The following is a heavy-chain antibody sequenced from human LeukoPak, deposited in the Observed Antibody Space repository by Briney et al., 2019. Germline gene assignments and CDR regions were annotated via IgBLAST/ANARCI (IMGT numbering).Heavy chain of an antibody. Sequence: SQTLSLTCAISGDSVSSNSAAWNWIRQSPSRGLEWLGRTYYRSKWYNDYAVSVKSRITINPDTSKNQFPLQLNSVTPEDTAVYYCARARGYSGYSGGYSYGFTNWFDPWGQGTLVTVSS. CDR2: TYYRSKWYN. D-gene: IGHD5-12*01. CDR1: GDSVSSNSAA. CDR3: ARARGYSGYSGGYSYGFTNWFDP. V-gene: IGHV6-1*01. J-gene: IGHJ5*02.